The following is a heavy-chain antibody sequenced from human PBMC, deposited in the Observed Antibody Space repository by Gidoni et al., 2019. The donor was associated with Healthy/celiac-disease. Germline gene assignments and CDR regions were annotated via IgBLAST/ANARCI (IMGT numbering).Heavy chain of an antibody. V-gene: IGHV3-23*01. CDR3: AKGGTTYYYDRSGYYDDMRHDAFDI. J-gene: IGHJ3*02. Sequence: DVQLLESGGGLVQPGGSLRLSCAASGFTFSSYAMSWVLQAPGKGLEWVSALSGSGGSTYYADSVKGRFTIARDKSKNTLDLQMNSLRVEDTAVYYCAKGGTTYYYDRSGYYDDMRHDAFDIWGQGTMVTVSS. CDR1: GFTFSSYA. CDR2: LSGSGGST. D-gene: IGHD3-22*01.